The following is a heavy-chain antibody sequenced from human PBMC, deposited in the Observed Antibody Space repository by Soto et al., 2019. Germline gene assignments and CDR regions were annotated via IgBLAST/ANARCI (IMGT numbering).Heavy chain of an antibody. J-gene: IGHJ6*02. V-gene: IGHV3-48*03. Sequence: PGGSLRLSCAASGFTFSSYEMNWVRQAPGKGLEWVSYISSSGSTIYYADSVKGRFTISRDNAKNSLYLQMNSLRAEDTAVYYCARIITMYYYGMDVWGQGTKVTVSS. CDR1: GFTFSSYE. CDR2: ISSSGSTI. CDR3: ARIITMYYYGMDV. D-gene: IGHD3-3*01.